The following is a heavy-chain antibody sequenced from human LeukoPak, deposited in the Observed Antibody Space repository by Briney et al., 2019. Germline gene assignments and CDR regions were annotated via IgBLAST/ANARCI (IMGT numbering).Heavy chain of an antibody. CDR2: IYVDGST. CDR1: GLTVSTNY. J-gene: IGHJ4*02. CDR3: ARDVSHRHLDY. Sequence: GGSLRLSCAASGLTVSTNYMSWVCQAPRKGLEWVSVIYVDGSTYYADSVKGRFTISRDNSKNTLYLQMNSLRADDTAVYYCARDVSHRHLDYWGQGTLVTVSS. V-gene: IGHV3-66*01. D-gene: IGHD2/OR15-2a*01.